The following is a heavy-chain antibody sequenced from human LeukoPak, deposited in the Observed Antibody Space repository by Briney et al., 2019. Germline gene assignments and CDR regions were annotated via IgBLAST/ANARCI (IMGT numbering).Heavy chain of an antibody. V-gene: IGHV1-18*01. J-gene: IGHJ4*02. CDR1: GYTFTSYD. Sequence: ASVKVSCKASGYTFTSYDISWVRQAPGQGLEWMGWISAYSGNTNYVQKFQGRVTMTTDTSTSTAYMELRSLRSDDTAVYYCARGTYYYDSSGFPFDYWGQGTLVTVSS. CDR2: ISAYSGNT. D-gene: IGHD3-22*01. CDR3: ARGTYYYDSSGFPFDY.